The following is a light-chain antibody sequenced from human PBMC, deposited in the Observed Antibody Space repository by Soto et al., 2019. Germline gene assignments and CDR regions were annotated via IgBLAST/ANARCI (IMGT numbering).Light chain of an antibody. V-gene: IGLV1-51*01. CDR3: GTWDSSLSHYV. Sequence: QSVLTQPPSVSAAPGQKVTISCSGSSSNIGNNYVSWYQQLPGTAPKLLIYDNNKRPSGIPDRFSGSKSGTSATLGITGLQTGDEADYYCGTWDSSLSHYVFGTGTKATVL. J-gene: IGLJ1*01. CDR1: SSNIGNNY. CDR2: DNN.